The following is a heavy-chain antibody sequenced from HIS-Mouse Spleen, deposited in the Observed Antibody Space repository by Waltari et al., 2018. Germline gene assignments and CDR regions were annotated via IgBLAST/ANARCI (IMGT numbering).Heavy chain of an antibody. V-gene: IGHV4-39*07. CDR2: INYSGRT. J-gene: IGHJ2*01. CDR3: ARESPYSSSWYDWYFDL. Sequence: QLQLQESGPGLVKPSETLSLTCTVSGGSISSSSYYWGWIRQPPGKGLEWIGAINYSGRTNYNPSLKSRVTISVDTYKNQLSLKLSSVTAADTAVDYCARESPYSSSWYDWYFDLWGRGTLVTVSS. CDR1: GGSISSSSYY. D-gene: IGHD6-13*01.